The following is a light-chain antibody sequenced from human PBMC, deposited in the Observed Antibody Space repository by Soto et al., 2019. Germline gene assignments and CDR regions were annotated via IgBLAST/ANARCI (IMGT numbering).Light chain of an antibody. CDR2: GAS. CDR3: LQNYYSFRT. Sequence: AIQLTQSPSSLSASVGDRVTITCRASQGIANDLGWYPQKPGKAPRLLIFGASFLQSGVPSRFSGSGSGTDFTLTSNGLQPEDFATYYCLQNYYSFRTFGQGTKVEIK. J-gene: IGKJ1*01. V-gene: IGKV1-6*01. CDR1: QGIAND.